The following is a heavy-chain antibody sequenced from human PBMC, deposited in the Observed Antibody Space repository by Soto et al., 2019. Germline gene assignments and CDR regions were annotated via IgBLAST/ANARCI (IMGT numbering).Heavy chain of an antibody. CDR2: IVVGSGNT. J-gene: IGHJ4*02. Sequence: GASVKVSCKASGFTFTSSAVQWVRQARGQRLEWIGWIVVGSGNTNYAQKFQERVTITRDMSTSIAYMELSSLRSEDTAVYYCAALHLGYCTNGVCPNYFDYWGQGTLVTVSS. CDR3: AALHLGYCTNGVCPNYFDY. CDR1: GFTFTSSA. D-gene: IGHD2-8*01. V-gene: IGHV1-58*01.